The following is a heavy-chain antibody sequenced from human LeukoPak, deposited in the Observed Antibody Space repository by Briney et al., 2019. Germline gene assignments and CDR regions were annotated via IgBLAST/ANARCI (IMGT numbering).Heavy chain of an antibody. CDR1: GFSLSNYG. D-gene: IGHD2-2*01. J-gene: IGHJ4*02. Sequence: PGTSLTLSCTASGFSLSNYGMHWVRQAPGKGLEWVAIIWGDQRYKHYADSVKGRFTISRDNSKNTLYLEMNSLRVEDTAVYYCARDSPVRANALDNWGQGTLVTVSS. CDR2: IWGDQRYK. CDR3: ARDSPVRANALDN. V-gene: IGHV3-33*01.